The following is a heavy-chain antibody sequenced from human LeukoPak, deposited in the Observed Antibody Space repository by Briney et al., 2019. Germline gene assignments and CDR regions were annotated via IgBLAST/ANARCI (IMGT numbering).Heavy chain of an antibody. D-gene: IGHD3-10*01. Sequence: SVKVSCKASGGSFDNYAVSWVREAPGLGLEWMGRIIPMLAKTNRAQKFQDRVTITADKSTGTVYMELTGLRSDDTAVYFCARGLFGGFAAAPFDHWGQGTLITVSP. CDR1: GGSFDNYA. CDR2: IIPMLAKT. V-gene: IGHV1-69*04. J-gene: IGHJ4*02. CDR3: ARGLFGGFAAAPFDH.